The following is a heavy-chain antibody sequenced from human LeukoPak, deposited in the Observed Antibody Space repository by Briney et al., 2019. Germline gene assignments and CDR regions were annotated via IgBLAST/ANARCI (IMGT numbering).Heavy chain of an antibody. V-gene: IGHV4-4*02. CDR1: SGPISSSNW. J-gene: IGHJ4*02. CDR3: AINPGIAAAGTVDY. CDR2: IYHSGNT. Sequence: SGTLSLTCAVSSGPISSSNWWSWVRPPPGKGLEWIGEIYHSGNTYYNPSLKSRVTISVDKSKNQFSLKLSSVTAADTAVYYCAINPGIAAAGTVDYWGQGILVTVSS. D-gene: IGHD6-13*01.